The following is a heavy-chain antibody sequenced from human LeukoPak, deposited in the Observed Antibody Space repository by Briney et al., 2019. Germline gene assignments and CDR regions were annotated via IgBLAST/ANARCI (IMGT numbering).Heavy chain of an antibody. D-gene: IGHD6-19*01. CDR1: GFIFSGYG. Sequence: GGSLRLSCAASGFIFSGYGMHWVRQAPGKGLQWVTFIRYEGSNKYYADSVKGRFTISRDNSKNTLYLQMNSLRVEDTAVYYCAKDLEQWLVQGAFDIWGQGTMVTVSS. V-gene: IGHV3-30*02. CDR2: IRYEGSNK. J-gene: IGHJ3*02. CDR3: AKDLEQWLVQGAFDI.